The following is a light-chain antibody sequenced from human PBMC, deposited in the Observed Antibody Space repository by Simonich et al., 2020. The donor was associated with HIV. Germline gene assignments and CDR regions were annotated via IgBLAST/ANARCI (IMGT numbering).Light chain of an antibody. Sequence: NFMLTQPHSVSESPGKTVTISCTRSSGRIASKHVKWYQQRPGSAPTTVIYEDNQRPSEVPDRFSGSIDSSSNSASLTISGLKTEDEADYYCQSYDSSNVVFGGGTKLTVL. CDR3: QSYDSSNVV. J-gene: IGLJ2*01. CDR1: SGRIASKH. CDR2: EDN. V-gene: IGLV6-57*03.